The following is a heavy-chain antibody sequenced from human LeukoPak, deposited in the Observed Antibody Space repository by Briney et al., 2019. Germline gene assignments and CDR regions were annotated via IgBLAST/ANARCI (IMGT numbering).Heavy chain of an antibody. J-gene: IGHJ6*04. D-gene: IGHD4-17*01. CDR2: INPNSGGT. CDR3: ARAISTTDNYYYYGMDV. Sequence: ASVKVSCKASGYTFTGYYMHWVRQAPGQGLEWMGWINPNSGGTNYAQKFQGWVTMTRDTSISTAYMELSRLRSDDTAVYYCARAISTTDNYYYYGMDVWGKGTTVTVSS. CDR1: GYTFTGYY. V-gene: IGHV1-2*04.